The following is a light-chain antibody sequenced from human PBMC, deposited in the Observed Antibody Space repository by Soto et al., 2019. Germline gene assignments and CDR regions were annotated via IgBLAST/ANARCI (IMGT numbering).Light chain of an antibody. CDR1: HSVDSR. CDR3: QHYTNWPLT. J-gene: IGKJ4*01. CDR2: DAS. V-gene: IGKV3-15*01. Sequence: EIVMTQSPATLSLSPGDRATLSCRASHSVDSRLAWYQQKPGQAPRLLIYDASTRATGLPARFSGSGSGTDFTLTISSLQSEDFAVYYCQHYTNWPLTFGGGTEVEIK.